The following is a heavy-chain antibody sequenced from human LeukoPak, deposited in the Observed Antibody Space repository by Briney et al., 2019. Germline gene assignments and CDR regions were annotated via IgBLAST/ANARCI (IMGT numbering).Heavy chain of an antibody. CDR3: ARDYGGSSPFDY. D-gene: IGHD4-23*01. V-gene: IGHV3-48*03. CDR2: ISSSDSTI. J-gene: IGHJ4*02. CDR1: GFTFSSYE. Sequence: GGSLRLSCAASGFTFSSYEMHWVRQPPGKGLEWVSYISSSDSTIYYADSVKGRFTNSRDNAKNSLYLQMNSLRAEDTAVYYCARDYGGSSPFDYWGQGTLVTVSS.